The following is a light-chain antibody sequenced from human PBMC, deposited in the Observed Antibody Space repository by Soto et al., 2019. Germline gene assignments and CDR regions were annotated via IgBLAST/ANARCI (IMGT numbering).Light chain of an antibody. CDR1: QSISTN. CDR2: GAS. V-gene: IGKV3-15*01. CDR3: QQYNSWPPIT. J-gene: IGKJ5*01. Sequence: EIVMTQSPATLSVSPGERATLSCRASQSISTNLAWFQHKPGQAPRLLIYGASTRATAVPARFSGSGSGTEFTLTINSLQSDDIAVYFCQQYNSWPPITF.